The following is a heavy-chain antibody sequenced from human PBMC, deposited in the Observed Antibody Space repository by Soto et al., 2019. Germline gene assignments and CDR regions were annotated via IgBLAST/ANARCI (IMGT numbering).Heavy chain of an antibody. D-gene: IGHD5-12*01. CDR3: AKVGEYSGYDWGWFDR. V-gene: IGHV3-11*01. CDR2: ISGGGGTV. CDR1: GFTFSDYY. J-gene: IGHJ5*02. Sequence: QVQLVESGGDLVKSGGSLRLSCAASGFTFSDYYMSWIRQAPGKGLEWVSYISGGGGTVYYADPVKGRFTISRDDAKNALYLEMNSLRAEDTAMYYCAKVGEYSGYDWGWFDRWGQGTLVTVSS.